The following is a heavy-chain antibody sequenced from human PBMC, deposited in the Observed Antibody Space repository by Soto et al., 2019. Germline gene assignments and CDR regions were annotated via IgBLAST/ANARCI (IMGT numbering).Heavy chain of an antibody. CDR3: ARHLSGYGYLYFEY. CDR2: GYHGGNT. CDR1: GGSISSNSYY. J-gene: IGHJ4*02. Sequence: QLQLQESGPGLVKPSETQSLTCTVSGGSISSNSYYWAWIRQPPGKGLEWIGSGYHGGNTYFNPSLKSRVNLSVDTSTNQFSLKLNSVTAADTAVYYCARHLSGYGYLYFEYWGQGILVTVSS. V-gene: IGHV4-39*01. D-gene: IGHD5-18*01.